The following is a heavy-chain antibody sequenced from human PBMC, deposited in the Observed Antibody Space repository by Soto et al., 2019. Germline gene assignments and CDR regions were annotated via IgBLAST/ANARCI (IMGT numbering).Heavy chain of an antibody. CDR1: GFSFSSLA. Sequence: GGSLRLSCAASGFSFSSLAMSWVRQAPGKGLEWVSSISGSGVDTLYADSVKGRFTIPRGNSRNTLYLQVNSLRAEDTAVYYCAKDQTDVTLFDYWGQGTLVTVSS. CDR2: ISGSGVDT. V-gene: IGHV3-23*01. D-gene: IGHD1-1*01. J-gene: IGHJ4*02. CDR3: AKDQTDVTLFDY.